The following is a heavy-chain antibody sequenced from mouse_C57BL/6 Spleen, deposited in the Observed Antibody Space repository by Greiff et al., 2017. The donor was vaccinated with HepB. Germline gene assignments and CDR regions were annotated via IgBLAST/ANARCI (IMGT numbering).Heavy chain of an antibody. CDR1: GFTFSDYG. J-gene: IGHJ4*01. CDR2: ISSGSSTI. CDR3: ARDYGYYRYAMDY. Sequence: EVQLVESGGGLVKPGGSLKLSCAASGFTFSDYGMHWVRQAPEKGLEWVAYISSGSSTIYYADTVKGRFTISRDNAKNTLFLQMTSLRSEDTAMYYCARDYGYYRYAMDYWGQGTSVTVSS. V-gene: IGHV5-17*01. D-gene: IGHD2-1*01.